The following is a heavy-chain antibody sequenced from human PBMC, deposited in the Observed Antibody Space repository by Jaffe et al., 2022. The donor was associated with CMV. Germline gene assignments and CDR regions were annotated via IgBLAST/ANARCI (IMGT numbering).Heavy chain of an antibody. Sequence: EVQLVESGGGLVKPGGSLRLSCAASGFTFSSYSMNWVRQAPGKGLEWVSSISSSSSYIYYADSVKGRFTISRDNAKNSLYLQMNSLRAEDTAVYYCARDPGDSYLGPHDYWGQGTLVTVSS. CDR2: ISSSSSYI. J-gene: IGHJ4*02. V-gene: IGHV3-21*01. CDR3: ARDPGDSYLGPHDY. CDR1: GFTFSSYS. D-gene: IGHD5-18*01.